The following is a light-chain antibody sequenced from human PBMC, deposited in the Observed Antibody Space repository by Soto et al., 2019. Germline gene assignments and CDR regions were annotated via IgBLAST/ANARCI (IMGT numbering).Light chain of an antibody. CDR1: QSVSTF. V-gene: IGKV3-11*01. Sequence: EVVLTQSPATLSVSPGERVTLSCRASQSVSTFLAWYQHKPGQAPRPLIYDTFKRATGVPDRFSGGGSGTDFALTIRSLEPEDFALYYGQQRARWPMPFGQGTRLE. J-gene: IGKJ5*01. CDR3: QQRARWPMP. CDR2: DTF.